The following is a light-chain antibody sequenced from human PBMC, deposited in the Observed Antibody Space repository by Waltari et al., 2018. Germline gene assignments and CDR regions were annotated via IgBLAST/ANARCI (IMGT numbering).Light chain of an antibody. Sequence: QSVLTQPPSVSGAPGQRVTISCTGSSPNIRAGYDVHWYQQLPGAAPRSLIYCNTNRPSGVPDRFSGSKSGTSASLAIPGLQAEDESDFYCQSYDSSLSAWVFGGGTKLTVL. V-gene: IGLV1-40*01. CDR1: SPNIRAGYD. J-gene: IGLJ3*02. CDR3: QSYDSSLSAWV. CDR2: CNT.